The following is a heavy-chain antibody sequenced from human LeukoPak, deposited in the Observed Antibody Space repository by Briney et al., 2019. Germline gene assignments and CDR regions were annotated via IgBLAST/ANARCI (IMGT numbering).Heavy chain of an antibody. CDR2: IYYSGST. J-gene: IGHJ4*02. V-gene: IGHV4-39*01. D-gene: IGHD1-26*01. CDR3: ARNASDSGTSYLDY. Sequence: SETLSLTCTVSGGSISSSSYYWGWIRQPPGKGLEWIGSIYYSGSTSYNPSLKSRVTISVDTSKNQFSLKLGSVTAADTAVYYCARNASDSGTSYLDYWGQGTLVTVSS. CDR1: GGSISSSSYY.